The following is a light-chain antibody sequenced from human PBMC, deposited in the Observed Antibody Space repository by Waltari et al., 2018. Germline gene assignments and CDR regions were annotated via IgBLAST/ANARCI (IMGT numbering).Light chain of an antibody. J-gene: IGKJ1*01. Sequence: IQMTQSPSSLSASVADRVTITCRASQKISSYLKWYQQKPGTAPRLLIYDASRLQSGVPSRFSGSGSGTDFTLTISSLQPEDFGTYYCQQTYTTPRTFGQGTKVETK. V-gene: IGKV1-39*01. CDR3: QQTYTTPRT. CDR1: QKISSY. CDR2: DAS.